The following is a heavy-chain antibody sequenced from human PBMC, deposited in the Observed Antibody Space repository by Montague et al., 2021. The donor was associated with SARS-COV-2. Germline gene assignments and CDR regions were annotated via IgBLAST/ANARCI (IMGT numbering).Heavy chain of an antibody. Sequence: NDYAVSVKSRITISPDTSKNQISLQLNSVTPEDTAVYYCARTSASSDYWGQGTLFTVSS. CDR2: N. CDR3: ARTSASSDY. V-gene: IGHV6-1*01. D-gene: IGHD1-26*01. J-gene: IGHJ4*02.